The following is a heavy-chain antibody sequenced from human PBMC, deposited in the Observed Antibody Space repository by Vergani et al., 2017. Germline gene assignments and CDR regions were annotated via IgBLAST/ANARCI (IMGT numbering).Heavy chain of an antibody. D-gene: IGHD2-15*01. CDR2: IYYSGST. V-gene: IGHV4-59*01. Sequence: QVQLQESGPGLVKPSETLSLTCTVSGGSISSYYWSWIRQPPGKGLEWIWYIYYSGSTNYNPSLKSRVTISVDTSKNQFSLKLSSVTAADTAVYYCARQKLNCSGGSCYVDYWGQGTLVTFSA. CDR1: GGSISSYY. J-gene: IGHJ4*02. CDR3: ARQKLNCSGGSCYVDY.